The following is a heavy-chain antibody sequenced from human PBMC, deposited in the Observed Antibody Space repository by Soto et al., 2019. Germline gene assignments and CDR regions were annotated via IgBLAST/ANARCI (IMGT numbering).Heavy chain of an antibody. CDR3: ARVPVPDTMAGWDHNWFDL. J-gene: IGHJ5*02. Sequence: GGSLRLSCAASGFTFSRYSMNWVRQDPGKGLEWLSYISSTSGTIYYADSVKGRFTISRDNAKYSLYLQVNSLRDEDTAVYYCARVPVPDTMAGWDHNWFDLWGQGTSVTVSS. D-gene: IGHD6-19*01. V-gene: IGHV3-48*02. CDR2: ISSTSGTI. CDR1: GFTFSRYS.